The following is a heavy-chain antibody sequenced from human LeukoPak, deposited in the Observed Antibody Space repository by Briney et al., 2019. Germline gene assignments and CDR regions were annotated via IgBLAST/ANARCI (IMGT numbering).Heavy chain of an antibody. J-gene: IGHJ3*02. V-gene: IGHV3-23*01. D-gene: IGHD3-10*01. CDR2: ISGSGGST. CDR3: ARGKYPGAFDI. CDR1: GFTFSSYG. Sequence: GGSLRLSCAASGFTFSSYGMSWVRQAPGKGLEWVSAISGSGGSTYYADSVKGRFTISRDNAKNSLFLQMNSLRAEDTALYYCARGKYPGAFDIWGQGTMVGVSS.